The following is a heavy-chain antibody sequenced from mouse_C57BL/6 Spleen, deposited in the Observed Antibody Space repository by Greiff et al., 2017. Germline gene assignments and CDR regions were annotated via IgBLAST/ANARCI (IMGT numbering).Heavy chain of an antibody. D-gene: IGHD2-3*01. V-gene: IGHV1-74*01. J-gene: IGHJ4*01. Sequence: QLQLKQPGAELVKPGASVKVSCKASGYTFTSYWMHWVKQRPGQGLEWIGRIHPSDSDINYSQKFKGKATLTVDKSSSPAYIQLRTLTSEDSAVYYCGIEGDGYYGGDGMAYWGQGTSVTVSA. CDR3: GIEGDGYYGGDGMAY. CDR1: GYTFTSYW. CDR2: IHPSDSDI.